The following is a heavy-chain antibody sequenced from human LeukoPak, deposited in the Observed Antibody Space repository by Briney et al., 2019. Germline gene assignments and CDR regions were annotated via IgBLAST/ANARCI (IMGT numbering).Heavy chain of an antibody. J-gene: IGHJ5*02. CDR3: AKDHRDYVWGSYRP. D-gene: IGHD3-16*02. V-gene: IGHV3-53*01. Sequence: PGGSLRLSRAASGFTVSSSYMYWVRQAPGKGLEGVSFFYRGETTYYAESVRGRFTISRDISKNTLYLLMNSLIPEDTAVYYCAKDHRDYVWGSYRPWGQGTLVTVSS. CDR1: GFTVSSSY. CDR2: FYRGETT.